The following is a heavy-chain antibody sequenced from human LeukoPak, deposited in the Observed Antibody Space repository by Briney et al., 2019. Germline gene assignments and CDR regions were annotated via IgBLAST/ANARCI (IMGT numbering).Heavy chain of an antibody. J-gene: IGHJ4*02. Sequence: GGSLRLSCAASGFTFDDYAMHWVRHAPGKGLEWVSGISWNSGSIGYADSVKGRFTISRDNTNNSLYLQMNSLRAEDTAVYYCARDVTPFIWGQGTLVTVSS. CDR3: ARDVTPFI. V-gene: IGHV3-9*01. D-gene: IGHD2-15*01. CDR1: GFTFDDYA. CDR2: ISWNSGSI.